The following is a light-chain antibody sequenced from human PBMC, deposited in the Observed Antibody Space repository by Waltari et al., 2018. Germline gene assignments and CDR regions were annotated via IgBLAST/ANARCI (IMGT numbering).Light chain of an antibody. V-gene: IGKV3-15*01. CDR3: QQYNNWPLT. Sequence: EIVMTQSPATLSVSPGERATLSCRASQSVSSNLAWYQQKPGQAPRLLIYRASTRATDIPARFSGSGSGTEFTLTISSLQSEDFAVYYCQQYNNWPLTFGGGTKVEIK. J-gene: IGKJ4*01. CDR2: RAS. CDR1: QSVSSN.